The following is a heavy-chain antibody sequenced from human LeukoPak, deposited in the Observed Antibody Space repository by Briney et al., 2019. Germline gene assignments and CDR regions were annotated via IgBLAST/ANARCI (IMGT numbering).Heavy chain of an antibody. CDR1: GFTFSSYA. Sequence: GGSLRLSCAASGFTFSSYAMSWVRQAPGKGLEWVSGISGSGGATNYADSVKGRFTISRDNSKNTLYLQMNSLRAEDTAVYYCAKPYCSGGSCDTYYFAHWGQGTLVTVSS. D-gene: IGHD2-15*01. CDR2: ISGSGGAT. J-gene: IGHJ4*02. CDR3: AKPYCSGGSCDTYYFAH. V-gene: IGHV3-23*01.